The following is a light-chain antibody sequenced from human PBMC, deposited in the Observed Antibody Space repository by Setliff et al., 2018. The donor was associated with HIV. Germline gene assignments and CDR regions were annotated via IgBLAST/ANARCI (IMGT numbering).Light chain of an antibody. Sequence: QSVLTQPAPVSGSPGQSITISCTGSSSDVGGYMSVSWYQQHPGEVPKLMIYDVTKRPSGVSNRFSGSKSGSTASLTISGLQTEDEADYYCCSYAGSDSWMFGGGTKVTVL. CDR3: CSYAGSDSWM. V-gene: IGLV2-23*02. CDR2: DVT. J-gene: IGLJ3*02. CDR1: SSDVGGYMS.